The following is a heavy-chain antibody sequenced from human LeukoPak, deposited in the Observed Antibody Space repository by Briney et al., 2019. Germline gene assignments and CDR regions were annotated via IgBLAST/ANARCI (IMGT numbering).Heavy chain of an antibody. J-gene: IGHJ3*02. V-gene: IGHV4-59*08. Sequence: KASETLSLTCTVSGGSISSYYWSWIRQPPGKGLGWIGYIYYSGSTNYNPSLKSRVTISVDTSKNQFSLKLSSVTAADTAVYYCARPYSSGWLDAFDIWGQGTMVTVSS. CDR2: IYYSGST. CDR3: ARPYSSGWLDAFDI. D-gene: IGHD6-19*01. CDR1: GGSISSYY.